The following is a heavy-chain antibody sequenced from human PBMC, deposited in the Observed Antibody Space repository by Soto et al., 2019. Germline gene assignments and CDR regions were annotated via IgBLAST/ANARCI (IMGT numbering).Heavy chain of an antibody. CDR2: IYHHGST. CDR1: NGSINTSFW. J-gene: IGHJ4*02. V-gene: IGHV4-4*02. D-gene: IGHD4-17*01. CDR3: ARRFSVTTMRGFFDS. Sequence: QVQLQESGPGLVKPSETLSLTCAVSNGSINTSFWWSWVRQSPGKALEWIGEIYHHGSTNYNPSLKSRVTVSIDKSKNQFSLKLYSVTTADTAISYCARRFSVTTMRGFFDSWGQGSLVTVSS.